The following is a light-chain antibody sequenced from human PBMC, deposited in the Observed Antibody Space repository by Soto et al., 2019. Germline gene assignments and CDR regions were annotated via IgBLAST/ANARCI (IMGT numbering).Light chain of an antibody. V-gene: IGKV3-11*01. Sequence: EIVLTQSPATLSLSPGERATLSCRASQSVSSYLAWYQQKPGQAPRLLIYDASIRATGIPARFSGSGSGTVFTPTISSLEPEDFAIYYCQERSNWPPYTFGQGTKLEIK. CDR2: DAS. CDR3: QERSNWPPYT. CDR1: QSVSSY. J-gene: IGKJ2*01.